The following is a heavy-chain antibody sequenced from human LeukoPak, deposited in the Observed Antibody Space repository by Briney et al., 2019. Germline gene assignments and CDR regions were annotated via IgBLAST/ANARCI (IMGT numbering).Heavy chain of an antibody. CDR2: ISSSGRTI. D-gene: IGHD6-13*01. J-gene: IGHJ4*02. CDR3: ARPRYSSSWSY. V-gene: IGHV3-48*03. CDR1: GFTFSSYE. Sequence: PGGSLRLSCAASGFTFSSYEMNWVRQAPGKGLEWVSYISSSGRTIYYADSVKGRFTMSRDNAKNSLYLQMNSLRAEDTAVYYCARPRYSSSWSYWGQGTLVTVSS.